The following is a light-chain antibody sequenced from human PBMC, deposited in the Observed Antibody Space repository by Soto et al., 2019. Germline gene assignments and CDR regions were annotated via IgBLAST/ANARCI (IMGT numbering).Light chain of an antibody. J-gene: IGLJ1*01. V-gene: IGLV1-51*01. CDR2: GSN. CDR1: TSSIGNNH. Sequence: QSVLTQPPSVSAAPGQTVTIFCFGSTSSIGNNHVSWYQQLPGTAPKLLIYGSNERPSGIPDRFSGSKSGTSATLGITGLQTGDEADYYCATWDGKVFGTGTKLTVL. CDR3: ATWDGKV.